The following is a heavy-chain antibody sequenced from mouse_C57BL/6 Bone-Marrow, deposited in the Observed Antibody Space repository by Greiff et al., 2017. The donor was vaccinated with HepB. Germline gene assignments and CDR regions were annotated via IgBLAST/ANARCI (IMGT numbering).Heavy chain of an antibody. Sequence: EVQLQESGPELVKPGDSVKISCKASGYSFTGYFMNWVMQSHGKSLEWIGRINPYNGDTFYNQKFKGKATLTVDKSSSTAHMELRSLTTEDSAVYYCARSYYGSSYDYWGQGTTLTVSS. CDR1: GYSFTGYF. CDR2: INPYNGDT. J-gene: IGHJ2*01. CDR3: ARSYYGSSYDY. D-gene: IGHD1-1*01. V-gene: IGHV1-20*01.